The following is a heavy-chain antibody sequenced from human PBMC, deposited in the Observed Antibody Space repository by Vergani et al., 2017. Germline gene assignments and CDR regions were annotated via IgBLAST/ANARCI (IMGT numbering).Heavy chain of an antibody. D-gene: IGHD2-21*02. Sequence: QLQLQESGAGLVKPSETLSLTCTVSGGSISSSCYYWGWIRPPPGKGLEWIGSIYYSSSTYYNPSLQIRVTIAVATSKNQFSLKLNAVTAADMAVYYCAKHLAYCGGDCYPYYNGMDVWGQXT. J-gene: IGHJ6*02. CDR2: IYYSSST. V-gene: IGHV4-39*01. CDR3: AKHLAYCGGDCYPYYNGMDV. CDR1: GGSISSSCYY.